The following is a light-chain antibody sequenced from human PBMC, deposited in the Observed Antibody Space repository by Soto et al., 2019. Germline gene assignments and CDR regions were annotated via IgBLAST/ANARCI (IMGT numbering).Light chain of an antibody. CDR3: QQYNKWQLT. CDR2: HAS. Sequence: IVMTQSPATLSVSPGERATLSCRASQSVSNNLAWYQQKPGQAPRLLIYHASTGATGIPARFSGSGSGTEFTLTISSLQSEDFAIYYCQQYNKWQLTFGGGTKVEIK. J-gene: IGKJ4*01. V-gene: IGKV3-15*01. CDR1: QSVSNN.